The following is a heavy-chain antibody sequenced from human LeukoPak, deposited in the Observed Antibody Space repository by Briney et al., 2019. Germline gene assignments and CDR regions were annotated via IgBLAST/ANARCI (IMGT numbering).Heavy chain of an antibody. V-gene: IGHV4-31*03. CDR2: IFYRGST. D-gene: IGHD3-22*01. CDR1: GDSISSSGFY. CDR3: ARDSSGYFAFEY. Sequence: SETLPLTCTVSGDSISSSGFYWNWIRQHPGKGLEWIGYIFYRGSTYYNPSLKSRVAMSVDTSKNQFSLKLSSVTAADTAVYYCARDSSGYFAFEYWGQGILVTVSS. J-gene: IGHJ4*02.